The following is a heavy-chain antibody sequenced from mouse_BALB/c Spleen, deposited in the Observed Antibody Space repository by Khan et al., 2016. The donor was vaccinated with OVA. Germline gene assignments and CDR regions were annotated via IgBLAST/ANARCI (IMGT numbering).Heavy chain of an antibody. D-gene: IGHD2-1*01. Sequence: QVQLKQSGAELVKPGASVKLSCKTSGYTFTSYWIQWVKQRPGQGLGWIGQIFPGTGTTYYNENFKGKATLPVDTSSSTAYMQLSSLTSEDSAVYVCARGYFGNYEFAYWGQGTLVTVSP. J-gene: IGHJ3*01. CDR3: ARGYFGNYEFAY. CDR2: IFPGTGTT. CDR1: GYTFTSYW. V-gene: IGHV1S132*01.